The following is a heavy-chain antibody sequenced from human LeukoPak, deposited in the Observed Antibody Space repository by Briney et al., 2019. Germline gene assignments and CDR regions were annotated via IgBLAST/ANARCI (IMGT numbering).Heavy chain of an antibody. CDR3: ARTGFNSRIDY. CDR2: IYYSGST. J-gene: IGHJ4*02. V-gene: IGHV4-30-4*08. Sequence: PSETLSLTCTVSGGSISSGDYYWSWIRQPPGKGLEWIGYIYYSGSTYYNPSLKSRVTISVDTSKNQFSLKLSSVTAADTAVYYCARTGFNSRIDYWGQGTLVTVSS. D-gene: IGHD6-13*01. CDR1: GGSISSGDYY.